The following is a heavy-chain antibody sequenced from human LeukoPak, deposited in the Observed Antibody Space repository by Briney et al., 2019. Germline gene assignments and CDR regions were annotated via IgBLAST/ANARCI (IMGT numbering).Heavy chain of an antibody. CDR1: GFSFTDYP. Sequence: SLRLSCATSGFSFTDYPMSWFRQAPGEGLEWVGFIRSKAHGGTTEYAASVKGRFTISRDDSKSIAYLQMDSLKTEDTAVYYCTRAGRYCSGGSCYSFYWGQGTLVTVSS. D-gene: IGHD2-15*01. CDR3: TRAGRYCSGGSCYSFY. J-gene: IGHJ4*02. V-gene: IGHV3-49*03. CDR2: IRSKAHGGTT.